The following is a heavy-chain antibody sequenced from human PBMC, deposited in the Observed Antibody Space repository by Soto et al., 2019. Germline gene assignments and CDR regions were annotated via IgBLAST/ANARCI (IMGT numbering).Heavy chain of an antibody. J-gene: IGHJ6*02. V-gene: IGHV3-33*01. CDR2: IWYDGSNK. CDR3: ASELIAAADHYYYYGMDV. D-gene: IGHD6-13*01. Sequence: GGSLRLSCAASGFTFSSYGMHWVRQAPGKGLEWVAVIWYDGSNKYYADSVKGRFTISRDNSKNTLYLQMNSLRAEDTAVYYCASELIAAADHYYYYGMDVWGQGTTVTVSS. CDR1: GFTFSSYG.